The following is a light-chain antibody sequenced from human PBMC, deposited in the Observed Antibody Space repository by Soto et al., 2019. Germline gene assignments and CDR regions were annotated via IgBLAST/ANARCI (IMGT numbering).Light chain of an antibody. CDR1: QSVSSY. CDR2: DAS. J-gene: IGKJ4*01. CDR3: QQHSNWPLT. V-gene: IGKV3-11*01. Sequence: EIVLTQSPATLSLSPGERATLSCRASQSVSSYLAWYQQKPGQAPRLLIYDASNRATGIPARFSGSGSGTEFSLTISSLEPEDFALYYCQQHSNWPLTFGGGTKVEIK.